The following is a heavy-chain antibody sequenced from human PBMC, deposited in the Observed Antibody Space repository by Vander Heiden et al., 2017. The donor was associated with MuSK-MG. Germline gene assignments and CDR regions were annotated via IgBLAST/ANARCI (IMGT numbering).Heavy chain of an antibody. CDR2: IHTSGGA. CDR1: GGSITRGSHY. CDR3: ARGVNFKGIDY. J-gene: IGHJ4*02. D-gene: IGHD3-10*01. Sequence: QVQLQESGPGLVKPSQTLSLTCTVSGGSITRGSHYWGWIRQPAGKGLELIGRIHTSGGANYNPSLESRVSISVDTSKNQFSLRLSSVTAADTALYFCARGVNFKGIDYWGQGTLVTVSS. V-gene: IGHV4-61*02.